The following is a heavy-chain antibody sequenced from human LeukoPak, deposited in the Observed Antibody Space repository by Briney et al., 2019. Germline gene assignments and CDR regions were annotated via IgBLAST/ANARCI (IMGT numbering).Heavy chain of an antibody. D-gene: IGHD6-13*01. CDR3: ARAKGRSPLFDY. CDR1: VDSVSSNSAA. J-gene: IGHJ4*02. Sequence: SQTLSLTCAISVDSVSSNSAAWNWIRQSPSRGLEWLGRTYYRSKWYNDYAVSVKGRIAINPDTSKNQFSLQLNSVPPEDTAVYYCARAKGRSPLFDYWGQGTLVTVSS. CDR2: TYYRSKWYN. V-gene: IGHV6-1*01.